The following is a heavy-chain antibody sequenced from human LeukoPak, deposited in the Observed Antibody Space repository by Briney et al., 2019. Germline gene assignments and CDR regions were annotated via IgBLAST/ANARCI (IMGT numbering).Heavy chain of an antibody. CDR1: GGSISSYY. D-gene: IGHD3-10*01. Sequence: PSETLSLTCTVSGGSISSYYWSWIRQPPGKGLEWIGYISYSGSPNYNPSLKSRVTISVETSKNQFSLKLSSVTAADTAVYYCARVTSVLWFGELSPNWFDPWGQGTLVTVSS. CDR3: ARVTSVLWFGELSPNWFDP. J-gene: IGHJ5*02. V-gene: IGHV4-59*01. CDR2: ISYSGSP.